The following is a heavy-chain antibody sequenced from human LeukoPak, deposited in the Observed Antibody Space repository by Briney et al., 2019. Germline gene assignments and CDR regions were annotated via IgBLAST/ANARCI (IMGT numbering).Heavy chain of an antibody. Sequence: GPVKVSCKASGYTXINNDISLVRQAPGQGLEWMGWISAYNGNTNYAQEFQGRVTMTTDTSTNTAYMELRSLRSDDTAVYYCARSAVADTLSAYYFEYWGQGTLVTVSS. CDR1: GYTXINND. V-gene: IGHV1-18*04. D-gene: IGHD6-19*01. J-gene: IGHJ4*02. CDR3: ARSAVADTLSAYYFEY. CDR2: ISAYNGNT.